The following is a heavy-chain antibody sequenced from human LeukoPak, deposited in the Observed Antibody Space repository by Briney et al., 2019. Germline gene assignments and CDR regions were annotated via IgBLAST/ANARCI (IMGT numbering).Heavy chain of an antibody. CDR3: AKGLTHWAQFDY. CDR1: GCTFSSYA. CDR2: ISGSGGST. J-gene: IGHJ4*02. D-gene: IGHD7-27*01. V-gene: IGHV3-23*01. Sequence: GGSLRLSCAASGCTFSSYAVSWVRQAPGKGLEWVSAISGSGGSTYYADSVKGRFTISRDNSKNTLYLQMNSLRAEDTAVYYCAKGLTHWAQFDYWGQGTLVTVSS.